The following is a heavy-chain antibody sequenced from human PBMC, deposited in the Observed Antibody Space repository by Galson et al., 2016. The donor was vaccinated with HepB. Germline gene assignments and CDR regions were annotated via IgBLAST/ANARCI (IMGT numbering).Heavy chain of an antibody. D-gene: IGHD1-7*01. Sequence: SLTCAAYGGSLYGYDWSWIRQPPGKGLEWTGDINHSGGTNYNPSLTSRVTISVDTSTDLLSLKLTSLTAADTVVYYCARAGLGTKAGFDYWGQGILVAVSS. CDR2: INHSGGT. CDR1: GGSLYGYD. J-gene: IGHJ4*02. V-gene: IGHV4-34*01. CDR3: ARAGLGTKAGFDY.